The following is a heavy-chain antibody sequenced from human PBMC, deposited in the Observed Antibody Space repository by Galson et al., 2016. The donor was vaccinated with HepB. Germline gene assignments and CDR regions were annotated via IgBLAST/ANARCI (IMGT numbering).Heavy chain of an antibody. CDR3: AKYDRLRLLSV. D-gene: IGHD3-16*01. CDR2: INAGSGDT. CDR1: GGTFSNYA. Sequence: SVKVSCKASGGTFSNYAISWVRQAPGQRLEWMGWINAGSGDTKYSQKFQDRVTITSDTSARTAYMEVTSLRSEDTAVYYCAKYDRLRLLSVWGQGTAVTVSS. V-gene: IGHV1-3*01. J-gene: IGHJ6*02.